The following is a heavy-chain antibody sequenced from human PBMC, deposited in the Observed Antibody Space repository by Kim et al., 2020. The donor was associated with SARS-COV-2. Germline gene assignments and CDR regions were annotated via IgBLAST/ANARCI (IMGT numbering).Heavy chain of an antibody. D-gene: IGHD3-10*01. CDR3: AKVSRVGFGELLEWLPLDY. Sequence: GGSLRLSCAASGFTFSSYAMSWVRQAPGKGLEWVSAISGSGGSTYYADSVKGRFTISRDNSKNTLYLQMNSLRAEDTAVYYCAKVSRVGFGELLEWLPLDYWGQGTLVTVSS. CDR1: GFTFSSYA. V-gene: IGHV3-23*01. CDR2: ISGSGGST. J-gene: IGHJ4*02.